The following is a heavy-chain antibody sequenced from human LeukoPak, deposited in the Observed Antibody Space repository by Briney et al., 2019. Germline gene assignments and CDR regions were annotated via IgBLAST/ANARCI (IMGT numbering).Heavy chain of an antibody. CDR1: GFTVSSNY. V-gene: IGHV3-66*01. Sequence: PGGSLRLSCAASGFTVSSNYMSWVRQAPGKGLEWVSFIYSGGSTYYADSVKGRFTISRDNSKNTLYLQMNSLRAEDTAVYYCVKGRSGTLYYFDYWGQGTLVTVSS. J-gene: IGHJ4*02. D-gene: IGHD3-10*01. CDR2: IYSGGST. CDR3: VKGRSGTLYYFDY.